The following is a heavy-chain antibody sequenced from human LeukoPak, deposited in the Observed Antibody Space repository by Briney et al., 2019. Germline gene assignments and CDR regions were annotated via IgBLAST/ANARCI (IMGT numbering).Heavy chain of an antibody. V-gene: IGHV3-21*04. Sequence: GGSLRLSCAASGFTFTDFYMNWARQAPGKGLEWVSWTSPTSSYMYYADSVKGRFTISRDNAKNSLYLQMNSLRAEDTALYYCVRDADGGNSWFDTWGQGTLVTVSS. CDR3: VRDADGGNSWFDT. CDR1: GFTFTDFY. D-gene: IGHD4-23*01. CDR2: TSPTSSYM. J-gene: IGHJ5*02.